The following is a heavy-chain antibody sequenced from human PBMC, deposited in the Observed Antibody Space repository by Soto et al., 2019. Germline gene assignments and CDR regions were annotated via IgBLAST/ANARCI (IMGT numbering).Heavy chain of an antibody. CDR2: IYYSGST. J-gene: IGHJ3*02. CDR3: ASFTRADAFDI. Sequence: PSATLSLTCTVSDVSIARHYRTWIRQPPGKGLEWIGNIYYSGSTYYNPSLKSRVTISVDRSKNQFSLKLSSVTAADTAVYYCASFTRADAFDIWGQGTMVT. CDR1: DVSIARHY. D-gene: IGHD3-10*01. V-gene: IGHV4-59*11.